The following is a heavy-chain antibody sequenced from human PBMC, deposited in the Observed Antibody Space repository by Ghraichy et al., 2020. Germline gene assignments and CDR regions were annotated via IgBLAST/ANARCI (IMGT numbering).Heavy chain of an antibody. V-gene: IGHV3-23*01. CDR3: ATRGTY. CDR1: GFTFSNYA. J-gene: IGHJ4*02. Sequence: GESLNISCAASGFTFSNYAMSWVRQAPGKGLEWVSGSDGSGGSTYYADSVKGRFTISRDKSKNTLYLQMNSLRAEDTAVYYCATRGTYWGQGTPVTVSS. CDR2: SDGSGGST.